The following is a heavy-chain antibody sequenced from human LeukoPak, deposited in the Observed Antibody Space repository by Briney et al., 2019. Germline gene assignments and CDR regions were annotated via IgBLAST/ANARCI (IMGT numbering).Heavy chain of an antibody. V-gene: IGHV1-3*01. J-gene: IGHJ4*02. Sequence: ASVKVSCMASGYTFTSYAMHWVRQAPGQRLEWMGWINAGNGNTKYSQKFQGRVTITRDTSASTAYMELSSLRSEDTAVYYCARGGSRDYTWVFFDYWGQGTLVTVSS. CDR1: GYTFTSYA. CDR3: ARGGSRDYTWVFFDY. D-gene: IGHD4-11*01. CDR2: INAGNGNT.